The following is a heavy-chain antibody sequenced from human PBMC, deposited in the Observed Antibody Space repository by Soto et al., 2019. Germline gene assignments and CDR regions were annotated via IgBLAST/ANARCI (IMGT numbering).Heavy chain of an antibody. V-gene: IGHV3-48*02. D-gene: IGHD2-2*01. J-gene: IGHJ4*02. Sequence: GGSLRLSCAASGFTFSSYSMNWVRQAPGKGLEWVSYISSSSSTIYYADSVKGRFTISRDNAKNSLYLQMNSLRDEDTAVYYCARDEYCSSTSCYAGGSYYFDYWGQGTLVTVSS. CDR2: ISSSSSTI. CDR3: ARDEYCSSTSCYAGGSYYFDY. CDR1: GFTFSSYS.